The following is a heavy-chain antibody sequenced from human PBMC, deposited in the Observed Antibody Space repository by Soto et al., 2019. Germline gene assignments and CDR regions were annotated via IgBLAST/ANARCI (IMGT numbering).Heavy chain of an antibody. V-gene: IGHV4-61*01. D-gene: IGHD5-12*01. CDR3: ARDGDGYNH. CDR1: GGSVSSGSYY. Sequence: SETLPLTCSVSGGSVSSGSYYWSWIRQPPGKGLEWVGYVYSSGGTSYNPSLKSRVTISLDTSKNQFSLKLSSVTAADTAVYYCARDGDGYNHWGQGTLVTVSS. J-gene: IGHJ4*02. CDR2: VYSSGGT.